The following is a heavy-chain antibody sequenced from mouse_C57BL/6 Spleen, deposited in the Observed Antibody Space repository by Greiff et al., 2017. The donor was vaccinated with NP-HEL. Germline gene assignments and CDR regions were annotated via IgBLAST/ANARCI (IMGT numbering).Heavy chain of an antibody. CDR1: GYTFTDYY. V-gene: IGHV1-26*01. D-gene: IGHD3-2*02. Sequence: VQLQQSGPELVKPGASVKISCKASGYTFTDYYMNWVKQSHGKSLEWIGDINPNNGGTSYNQKFKGKATLTVDKSSSTAYMELRSLTSEDSAVYYCALDSSGYRFAYWGQGTLVTVSA. J-gene: IGHJ3*01. CDR3: ALDSSGYRFAY. CDR2: INPNNGGT.